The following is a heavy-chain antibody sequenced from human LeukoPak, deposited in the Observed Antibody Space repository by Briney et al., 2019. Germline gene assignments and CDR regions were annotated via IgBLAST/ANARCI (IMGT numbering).Heavy chain of an antibody. V-gene: IGHV4-39*01. J-gene: IGHJ4*02. Sequence: SETLSLTCTVSGGSISSSSYYWGWLRQPPGKGLEWIGSIYYSGSTYYNPSLKSRVTISVDTSKNQFSLKLSSVTAADTAVYYCARDRSSGYPTNFDYWGQGTLVTVSS. D-gene: IGHD3-22*01. CDR2: IYYSGST. CDR3: ARDRSSGYPTNFDY. CDR1: GGSISSSSYY.